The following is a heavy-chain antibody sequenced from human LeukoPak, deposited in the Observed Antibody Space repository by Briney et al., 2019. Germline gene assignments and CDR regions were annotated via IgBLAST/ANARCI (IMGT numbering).Heavy chain of an antibody. Sequence: GGSLRLSCAASGFTFSSYWMSLVRQAPGKGLEWVANIKQDGSEKYYVDSVKGRFTISRDNAKNSLYLQMNSLRAEDTAVYYCARGKPYYYDSSGSDYWGQGTLVTVSS. CDR2: IKQDGSEK. D-gene: IGHD3-22*01. CDR1: GFTFSSYW. J-gene: IGHJ4*02. V-gene: IGHV3-7*01. CDR3: ARGKPYYYDSSGSDY.